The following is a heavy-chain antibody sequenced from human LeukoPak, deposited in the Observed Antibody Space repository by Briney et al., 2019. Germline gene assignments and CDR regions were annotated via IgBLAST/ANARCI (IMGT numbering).Heavy chain of an antibody. J-gene: IGHJ3*02. CDR1: EFTFSSYW. CDR2: INSDGSRI. CDR3: ARGPYYDSSGYLAFDI. V-gene: IGHV3-74*01. Sequence: PGGSLRLSCAASEFTFSSYWMFWVRQAPGKGLVWVSRINSDGSRITYADYVKGRFTISRDNAKNTLFLQMNSLRAEDTAVYYCARGPYYDSSGYLAFDIWGQGTMVTVS. D-gene: IGHD3-22*01.